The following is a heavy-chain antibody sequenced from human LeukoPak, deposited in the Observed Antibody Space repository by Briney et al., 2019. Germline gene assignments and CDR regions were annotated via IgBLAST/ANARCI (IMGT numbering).Heavy chain of an antibody. V-gene: IGHV4-61*08. CDR3: ARGNIVVVPAAILRRYYYMDV. D-gene: IGHD2-2*01. CDR2: IYYSGST. J-gene: IGHJ6*03. Sequence: KPSETLSLTCTVSGDSISSGDYYWSWIRQPPGKGLEWIGYIYYSGSTNYNPSLKSRVTISVDTSKNQFSLKLSSVTPEDTAVYYCARGNIVVVPAAILRRYYYMDVWGKGTTVTISS. CDR1: GDSISSGDYY.